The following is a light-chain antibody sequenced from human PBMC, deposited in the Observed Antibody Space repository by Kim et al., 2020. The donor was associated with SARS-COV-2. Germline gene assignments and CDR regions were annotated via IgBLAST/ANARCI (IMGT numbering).Light chain of an antibody. V-gene: IGKV3-20*01. CDR2: GAS. Sequence: PRERATLSCRASQSVSSNYLALYQQRPGQSPRLLIYGASTRATAIPDSFSVIESVTDFTLTISGMEHEDFALYYCQYYGSSPPIPFGQGTRPAIK. J-gene: IGKJ5*01. CDR3: QYYGSSPPIP. CDR1: QSVSSNY.